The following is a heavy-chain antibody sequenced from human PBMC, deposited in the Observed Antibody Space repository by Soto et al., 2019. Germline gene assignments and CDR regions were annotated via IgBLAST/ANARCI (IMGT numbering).Heavy chain of an antibody. CDR2: ISYDGSNK. CDR1: GFTFSSYA. V-gene: IGHV3-30-3*01. J-gene: IGHJ4*02. CDR3: ARDHPYCSGGSCYAYYLDY. D-gene: IGHD2-15*01. Sequence: GGSLRLSCAASGFTFSSYAMHWVLQAPCKGLEWVAVISYDGSNKYYADSVKGRFTISRDNSKNTLYLQMNSLRAEDTAVYYCARDHPYCSGGSCYAYYLDYWGQGT.